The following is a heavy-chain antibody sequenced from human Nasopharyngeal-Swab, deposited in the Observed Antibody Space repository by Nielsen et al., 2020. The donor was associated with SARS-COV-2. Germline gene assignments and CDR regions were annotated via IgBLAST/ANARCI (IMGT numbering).Heavy chain of an antibody. Sequence: GESLKISCKGSGYSFTSYWIGWVRQMPGKGLEWMGIIYPGDSDTRYSPSFQGQVTTSADKSISTAYLQWSSLKASDTAMYYCARQRSRSVVTVDYWGQGTLVTVSS. CDR1: GYSFTSYW. CDR2: IYPGDSDT. V-gene: IGHV5-51*01. J-gene: IGHJ4*02. CDR3: ARQRSRSVVTVDY. D-gene: IGHD2-21*02.